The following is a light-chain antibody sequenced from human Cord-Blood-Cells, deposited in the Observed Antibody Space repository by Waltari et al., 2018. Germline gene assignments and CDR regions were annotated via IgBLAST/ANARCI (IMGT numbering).Light chain of an antibody. CDR1: QSLLHSNGYNY. CDR3: MQALQTPYT. J-gene: IGKJ2*01. V-gene: IGKV2-28*01. Sequence: DIVMTQSPLSLPVTPGEPGSISCRSSQSLLHSNGYNYLDWYLQKPGQSPQLLIYLGSNRASGVPDRFSGSGSGTDFTLKISRVEAEDVGVYYCMQALQTPYTFGQGTKLEIK. CDR2: LGS.